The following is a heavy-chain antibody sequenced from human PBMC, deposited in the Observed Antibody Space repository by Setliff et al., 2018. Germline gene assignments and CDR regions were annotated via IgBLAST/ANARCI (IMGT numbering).Heavy chain of an antibody. CDR3: ARGKERITMIVVVTSGAFDI. D-gene: IGHD3-22*01. J-gene: IGHJ3*02. CDR2: IYYSGNT. Sequence: SETLSLTCTVSGGSISSSSYYWGWIRQPPGKGLEWIGSIYYSGNTYYNPSLKSRVTISVDTSKNQFSLKLTSVTVADTAVYYCARGKERITMIVVVTSGAFDIWGQGTMVTVS. CDR1: GGSISSSSYY. V-gene: IGHV4-39*07.